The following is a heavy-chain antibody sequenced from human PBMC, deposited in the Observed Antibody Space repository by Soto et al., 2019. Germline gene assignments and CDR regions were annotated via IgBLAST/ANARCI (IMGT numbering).Heavy chain of an antibody. Sequence: QVQLVESGGGLVKPGGSLRLSCAASGFTFSDYYMSWIRQAPGKGLEWVSYISSSGSTIYYADSVKGRFTISRDNAKNSLYLQMTSLRAEDTAVYYCARDQTPSCSGGSCYSDDAFDIWGQGTMVTVSS. CDR2: ISSSGSTI. J-gene: IGHJ3*02. V-gene: IGHV3-11*01. D-gene: IGHD2-15*01. CDR1: GFTFSDYY. CDR3: ARDQTPSCSGGSCYSDDAFDI.